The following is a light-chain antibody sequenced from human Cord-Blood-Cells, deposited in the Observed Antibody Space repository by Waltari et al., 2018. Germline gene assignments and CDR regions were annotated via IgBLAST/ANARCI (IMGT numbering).Light chain of an antibody. V-gene: IGLV6-57*01. Sequence: NFMLTQPHSVSESPGKPVTISCTRSSGSIASNSVPGYQQRPGSSPTTVIYEDNQSPSGVPDRFSGSIDSSSNSASLTISGLKTEDEADYYCQSYDSSNWVFGGGTKLTVL. CDR1: SGSIASNS. CDR2: EDN. CDR3: QSYDSSNWV. J-gene: IGLJ3*02.